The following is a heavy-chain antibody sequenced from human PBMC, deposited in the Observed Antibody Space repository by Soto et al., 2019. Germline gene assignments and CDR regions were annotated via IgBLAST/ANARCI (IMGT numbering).Heavy chain of an antibody. CDR1: GYSSTTYF. Sequence: ASVKVSCKASGYSSTTYFIHWVRQAPGQGLEWMGVIHPSGGVTNYAQKFQGRVMMTTDTSTSTVYMELSSLRSEDTAVYYCARGIMPDYYDSSGYLDYWGQGTLVTVSS. CDR2: IHPSGGVT. D-gene: IGHD3-22*01. V-gene: IGHV1-46*01. J-gene: IGHJ4*02. CDR3: ARGIMPDYYDSSGYLDY.